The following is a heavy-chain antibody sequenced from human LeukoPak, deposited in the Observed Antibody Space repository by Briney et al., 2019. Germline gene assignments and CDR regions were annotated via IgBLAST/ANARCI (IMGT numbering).Heavy chain of an antibody. J-gene: IGHJ4*02. CDR2: VRSKAYGETA. CDR3: TRDRGAYNLYDY. CDR1: GFTFGDYA. D-gene: IGHD1-1*01. Sequence: GGSLRLSCTASGFTFGDYAMSWIRQAPGKGLEWVGFVRSKAYGETADYAASVKGRFTISRDDSKAIAYLQMNSLKTEDTAVYHCTRDRGAYNLYDYWGQGTLVTVSS. V-gene: IGHV3-49*03.